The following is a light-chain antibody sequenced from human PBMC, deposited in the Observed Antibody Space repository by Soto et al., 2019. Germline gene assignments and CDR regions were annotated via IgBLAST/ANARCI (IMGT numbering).Light chain of an antibody. CDR1: QSISSW. CDR3: QRTYSTPT. J-gene: IGKJ1*01. V-gene: IGKV1-5*03. CDR2: KAS. Sequence: DTPLTHSPSTLSASIGDRVTITCRASQSISSWLAWYQQKPVKAPKLLIYKASSLESGVPSRFSGSGSGTDFTLTISSLQREEFATYFCQRTYSTPTFGQGSMVDVK.